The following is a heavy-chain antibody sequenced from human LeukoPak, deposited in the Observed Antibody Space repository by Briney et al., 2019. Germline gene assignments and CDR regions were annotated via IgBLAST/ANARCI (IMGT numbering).Heavy chain of an antibody. CDR3: ARQGDSSGYNDY. D-gene: IGHD3-22*01. V-gene: IGHV4-39*01. CDR1: GGSISSSSYY. J-gene: IGHJ4*02. Sequence: SETLSLTCTVSGGSISSSSYYWGWIRQPPGKGLEWIGSIYYSGSTYYNPSLKSRVTISVDTSKNQFSLKLSSVTAADTAVYYCARQGDSSGYNDYWGQGTRVTVSS. CDR2: IYYSGST.